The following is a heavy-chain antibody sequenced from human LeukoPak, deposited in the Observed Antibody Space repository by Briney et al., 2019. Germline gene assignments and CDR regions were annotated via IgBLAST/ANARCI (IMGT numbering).Heavy chain of an antibody. CDR3: ARLPYDYVWGSYRPYYFDY. J-gene: IGHJ4*02. D-gene: IGHD3-16*02. CDR2: INHSGST. V-gene: IGHV4-34*01. Sequence: SETLSLTCAVYGGSFSGYYWSWIRQPPGKGLEWIGEINHSGSTNYNPSLKSRVTISVDTSKNQFSLKLSSVTAADTAVYYCARLPYDYVWGSYRPYYFDYWGQGTLVTVSS. CDR1: GGSFSGYY.